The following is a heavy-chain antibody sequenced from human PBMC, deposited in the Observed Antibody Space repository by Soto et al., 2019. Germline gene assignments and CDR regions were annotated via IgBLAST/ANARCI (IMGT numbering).Heavy chain of an antibody. D-gene: IGHD4-4*01. CDR3: AREGVTNYTDYYFDL. CDR1: GFSFGDYA. J-gene: IGHJ4*01. Sequence: GGSLRLSCTASGFSFGDYAMSWVRQAPGKGLGWVGFIRSKAYGGTTEYAASVKGRFTISRDNAKTSLYLQMDSLRPEDTAIYYCAREGVTNYTDYYFDLWGHGALVTVSS. V-gene: IGHV3-49*04. CDR2: IRSKAYGGTT.